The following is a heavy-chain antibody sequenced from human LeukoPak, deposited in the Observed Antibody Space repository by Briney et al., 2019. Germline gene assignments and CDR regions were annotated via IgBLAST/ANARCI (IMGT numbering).Heavy chain of an antibody. Sequence: PGGSLRLSCAAFGFTFNNYEMNWARQAPGKGLEWVSYISSGGNTIHYADSVKGRFTISRDNTKNFLYLQMNSLRADDTAVYYCASFSVWFGETVWGQGTLVTVSS. CDR3: ASFSVWFGETV. CDR1: GFTFNNYE. D-gene: IGHD3-10*01. J-gene: IGHJ3*01. V-gene: IGHV3-48*03. CDR2: ISSGGNTI.